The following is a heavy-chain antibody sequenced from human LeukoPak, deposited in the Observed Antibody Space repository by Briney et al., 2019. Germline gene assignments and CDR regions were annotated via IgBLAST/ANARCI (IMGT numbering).Heavy chain of an antibody. CDR3: ARWFGELYAIDY. CDR2: IWYDGSEK. V-gene: IGHV3-33*01. Sequence: GRSLRLSCAASGFTFSNYCMHWVRQAPGKGLQWVAVIWYDGSEKYYADAVKGRFTISRDNFKNTLNLQMNSLRAEDTAVYYCARWFGELYAIDYWGQGTLVTVSS. J-gene: IGHJ4*02. D-gene: IGHD3-10*01. CDR1: GFTFSNYC.